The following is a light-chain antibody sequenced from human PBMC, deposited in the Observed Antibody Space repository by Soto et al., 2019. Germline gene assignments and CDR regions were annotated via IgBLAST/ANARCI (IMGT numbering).Light chain of an antibody. Sequence: QSALTQPASVSGSPGQSITISCTGTSSDVGGYDYVSWYQQHPGTAPRLIIFEVTNRPSGVSNRFSGSKSGNTASLTISGLKAEDEADYSCTSYTSSSTHLFGTGTKV. CDR2: EVT. V-gene: IGLV2-14*01. J-gene: IGLJ1*01. CDR3: TSYTSSSTHL. CDR1: SSDVGGYDY.